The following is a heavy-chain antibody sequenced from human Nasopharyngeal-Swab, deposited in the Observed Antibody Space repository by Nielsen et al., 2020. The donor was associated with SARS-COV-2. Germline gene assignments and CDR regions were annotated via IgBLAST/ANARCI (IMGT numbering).Heavy chain of an antibody. D-gene: IGHD5-24*01. CDR1: GFTFRNYD. Sequence: GGSLRLSCAASGFTFRNYDMHWVRQAPGKGLEWVANIWYDGTNKYYADSVKGRFTISRDNSKNSLYLQMNSLRTEDTALYYCAKAEMATGYGMDVWGQGTTVTVSS. V-gene: IGHV3-30*02. CDR2: IWYDGTNK. J-gene: IGHJ6*02. CDR3: AKAEMATGYGMDV.